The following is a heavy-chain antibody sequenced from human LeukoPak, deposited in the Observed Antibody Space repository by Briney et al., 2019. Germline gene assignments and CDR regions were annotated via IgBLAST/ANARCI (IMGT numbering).Heavy chain of an antibody. J-gene: IGHJ4*02. CDR3: ARELAAAGNY. CDR1: GFTFSSYS. V-gene: IGHV3-21*01. Sequence: GRSLRLSCAASGFTFSSYSMNWVRQAPGKGLEWVSSISSSSGYIYYADSVKGRFTISRDNAKNSLYLQMNSLRAEDTAVYYCARELAAAGNYWGQGTLVTVSS. D-gene: IGHD6-13*01. CDR2: ISSSSGYI.